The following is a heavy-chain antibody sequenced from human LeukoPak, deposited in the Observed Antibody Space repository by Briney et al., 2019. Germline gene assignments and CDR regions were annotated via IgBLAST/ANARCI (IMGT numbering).Heavy chain of an antibody. CDR1: GFTFSSYA. D-gene: IGHD6-13*01. CDR3: ANVSIKQQLAHTFDY. V-gene: IGHV3-23*01. Sequence: PGGSLRLPCAASGFTFSSYAMSWVRQAPWKGLEWLSAISGSGGSTYYADPVKGRFTISRDNSKNTLYLQMNSLRAEDTAVYYCANVSIKQQLAHTFDYWGQGTLVTVSS. J-gene: IGHJ4*02. CDR2: ISGSGGST.